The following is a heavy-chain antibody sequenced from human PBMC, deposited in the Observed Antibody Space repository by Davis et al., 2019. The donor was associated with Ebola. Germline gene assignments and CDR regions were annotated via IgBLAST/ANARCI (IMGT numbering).Heavy chain of an antibody. D-gene: IGHD3-22*01. Sequence: GESLKISCAASGFTFDDYAMHWVRQAPGKGLEWVSSISSRSSYIYYADSVKGRFTISRDNAKNSLYLQMNSLRAADTAVYYCARVAEGYDSSGYYYSDFDYWGQGTLVTVSS. CDR1: GFTFDDYA. J-gene: IGHJ4*02. CDR3: ARVAEGYDSSGYYYSDFDY. V-gene: IGHV3-21*01. CDR2: ISSRSSYI.